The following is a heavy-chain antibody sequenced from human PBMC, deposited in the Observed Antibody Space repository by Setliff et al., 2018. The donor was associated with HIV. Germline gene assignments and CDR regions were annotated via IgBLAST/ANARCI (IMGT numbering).Heavy chain of an antibody. V-gene: IGHV1-69*05. CDR2: IIPIFGTA. CDR1: GGTFSSYA. J-gene: IGHJ4*02. Sequence: GASVKVSCKASGGTFSSYAISWVRQAPGKGLEWMGGIIPIFGTANYAQKFQGRVTITTDESTSTAYMELRRLRSEDTAVYYCATSDRDYGDYAFDYWGQGTLVTVSS. CDR3: ATSDRDYGDYAFDY. D-gene: IGHD4-17*01.